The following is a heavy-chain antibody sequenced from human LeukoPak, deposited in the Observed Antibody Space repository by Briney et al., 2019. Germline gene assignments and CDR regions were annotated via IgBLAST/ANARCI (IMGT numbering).Heavy chain of an antibody. CDR3: ARGSEMVVATNAFDI. D-gene: IGHD2-15*01. Sequence: SETLSLTCAVYGGSISSYYWSWIRQPPGKGLEWIGYIYYSGSTNYNPSLKSRVTISVDTSKNQFSLKLSSVTAADTAVYYCARGSEMVVATNAFDIWGQGTMVTVSS. V-gene: IGHV4-59*01. CDR1: GGSISSYY. CDR2: IYYSGST. J-gene: IGHJ3*02.